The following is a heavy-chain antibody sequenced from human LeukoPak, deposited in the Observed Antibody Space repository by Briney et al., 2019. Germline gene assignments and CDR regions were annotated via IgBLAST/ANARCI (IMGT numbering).Heavy chain of an antibody. Sequence: GGSLRLSCAASGFTFSDYYMSWIRQAPGKGLEWVSYISSSGSTIYYADSVKGRFTISRDNAKNSLYLQMNSLRAKDTAVYYCARVSVLWSALDIWGQGTMVTVSS. V-gene: IGHV3-11*01. J-gene: IGHJ3*02. CDR3: ARVSVLWSALDI. CDR1: GFTFSDYY. CDR2: ISSSGSTI. D-gene: IGHD3-16*01.